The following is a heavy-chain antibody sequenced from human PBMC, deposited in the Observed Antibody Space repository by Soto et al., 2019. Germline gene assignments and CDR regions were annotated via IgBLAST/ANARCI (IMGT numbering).Heavy chain of an antibody. CDR3: ARDQGSGWHDYYYCDGMDV. CDR1: GYTFTGYY. D-gene: IGHD6-19*01. V-gene: IGHV1-2*04. Sequence: QVQLVQSGAEVKKPGASVKVSCKASGYTFTGYYMHWVRQAPGQGLEWMGWINPNSGGTNYAQKFQGWVTMTRDTSISTAYMELSRLRSDDTAVYYCARDQGSGWHDYYYCDGMDVWGQGTTVTVSS. CDR2: INPNSGGT. J-gene: IGHJ6*02.